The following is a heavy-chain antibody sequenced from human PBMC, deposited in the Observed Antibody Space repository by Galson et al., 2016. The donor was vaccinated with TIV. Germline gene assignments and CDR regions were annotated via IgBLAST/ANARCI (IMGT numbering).Heavy chain of an antibody. CDR2: ISTSII. CDR1: GFTHSHWE. V-gene: IGHV3-48*03. D-gene: IGHD3-10*01. J-gene: IGHJ6*02. Sequence: SLRLSCAASGFTHSHWEMNWVRQAPGKGLEWVSYISTSIIFYTDSVRGRFTISRDNAKKSLHLQMNSLRVEDTAVYYCTTDGPLRRYYGLDVWGQGTTVTVSS. CDR3: TTDGPLRRYYGLDV.